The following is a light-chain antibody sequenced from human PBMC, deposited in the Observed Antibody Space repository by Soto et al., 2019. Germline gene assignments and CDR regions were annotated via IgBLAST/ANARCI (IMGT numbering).Light chain of an antibody. J-gene: IGKJ2*01. Sequence: EIVLTQSPATLSLSPGERATLSCRASQSVSSYLAWYPQKPGQAPRLVIYDVSSRATGVPPRFSGSGSGTDFTLTISSLEPEDFAFYYCLQRSTWYTFGQGTKLEIK. CDR2: DVS. CDR3: LQRSTWYT. V-gene: IGKV3-11*01. CDR1: QSVSSY.